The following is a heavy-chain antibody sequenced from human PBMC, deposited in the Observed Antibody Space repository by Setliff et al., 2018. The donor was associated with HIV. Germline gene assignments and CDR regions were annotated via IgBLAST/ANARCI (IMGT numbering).Heavy chain of an antibody. CDR3: AKPLPTANGWHRVFDF. J-gene: IGHJ4*02. D-gene: IGHD6-19*01. V-gene: IGHV3-33*05. CDR2: ISYDGSNK. CDR1: GFTFSSFG. Sequence: GGSLRLSCAASGFTFSSFGMHWVRQAPGKGLEWVAVISYDGSNKYYADSVKGRFTISRDNSKGILYLQMNSLRVEDTAMYYCAKPLPTANGWHRVFDFWGQGTSVTVSS.